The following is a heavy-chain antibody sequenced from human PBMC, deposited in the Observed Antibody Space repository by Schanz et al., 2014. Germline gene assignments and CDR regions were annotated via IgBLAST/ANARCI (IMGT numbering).Heavy chain of an antibody. CDR2: LSEGGGGT. CDR3: AKAADWPVTRFDP. Sequence: DVHLLESGGGLVQPGGSLKLSCAASGLIFSNYVMSWVRQAPGKGLEWVSALSEGGGGTHYADSVRGRFTISSDSSKNTLYLQMSSLRADDAAVYYCAKAADWPVTRFDPWGQGTLVTVSS. V-gene: IGHV3-23*01. D-gene: IGHD3-9*01. CDR1: GLIFSNYV. J-gene: IGHJ5*02.